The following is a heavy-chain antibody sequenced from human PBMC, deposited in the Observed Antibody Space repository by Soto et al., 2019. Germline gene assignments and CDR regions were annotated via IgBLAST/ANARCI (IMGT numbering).Heavy chain of an antibody. CDR3: ARFPDYGAYVSP. CDR1: GGSVSDYY. D-gene: IGHD4-17*01. CDR2: VYYNGTT. Sequence: PLETLSLTCFLSGGSVSDYYWSWIRQPPGKGLEWIGYVYYNGTTTYKHNTSLESRVTISVGTSKNQFSLKLTSVTAADAAIYYCARFPDYGAYVSPWGQGTLVTVSS. J-gene: IGHJ5*02. V-gene: IGHV4-59*08.